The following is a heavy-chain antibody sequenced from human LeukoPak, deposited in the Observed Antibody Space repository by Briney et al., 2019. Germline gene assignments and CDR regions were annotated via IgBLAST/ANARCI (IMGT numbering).Heavy chain of an antibody. CDR3: GRAGRYCSGGSCYGENWFDP. Sequence: SETLSLTCTVSGDSISSDYWSWIRQPPGKGLEWIGYIYNSGNTNYNPSLKSRVTISVDTSKNQFSLNLRSVTAADTAVYYCGRAGRYCSGGSCYGENWFDPWGQGTLVTVSS. D-gene: IGHD2-15*01. CDR1: GDSISSDY. CDR2: IYNSGNT. J-gene: IGHJ5*02. V-gene: IGHV4-59*01.